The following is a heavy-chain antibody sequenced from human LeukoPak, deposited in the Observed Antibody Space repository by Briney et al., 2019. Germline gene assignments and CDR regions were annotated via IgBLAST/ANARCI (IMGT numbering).Heavy chain of an antibody. CDR3: ARRRITFHFDY. V-gene: IGHV4-39*01. CDR2: LYYGGST. D-gene: IGHD2/OR15-2a*01. Sequence: PSETLSLTCTVSGGSINSSGYFWGWIRQPPGKGLQWIGSLYYGGSTYYNPSLKSRVAISVDTSKNQFSLKLSSVTAADTAVYYCARRRITFHFDYWGQGTLVTVSS. J-gene: IGHJ4*02. CDR1: GGSINSSGYF.